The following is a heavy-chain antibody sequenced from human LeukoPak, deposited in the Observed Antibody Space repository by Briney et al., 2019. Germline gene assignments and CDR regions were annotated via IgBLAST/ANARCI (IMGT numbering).Heavy chain of an antibody. CDR2: IYYSGST. V-gene: IGHV4-39*01. J-gene: IGHJ6*02. CDR1: GGSISSSSYY. D-gene: IGHD5-18*01. Sequence: PSETLSLTCTVSGGSISSSSYYWGWIRQPPGKGLEWIGSIYYSGSTYYNPSLKSRVTISVDTSKNQFSLKLSSVTAADTVVYYCAASNPTLGYSYGLALDYYGMDVWGQGTTVTVSS. CDR3: AASNPTLGYSYGLALDYYGMDV.